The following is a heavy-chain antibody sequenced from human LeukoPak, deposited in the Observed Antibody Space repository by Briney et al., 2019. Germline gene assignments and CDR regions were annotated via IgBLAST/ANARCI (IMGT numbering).Heavy chain of an antibody. D-gene: IGHD4/OR15-4a*01. Sequence: SETLSLTCTVSGGSVSTGNYYWSWIRQPPGKGLEWIGHMYYSGSTNYNPSLKSRVTISVDTSKNQFSLNLTSVTAADTAVYYCARGPRSMVTMNPYGVDVWGQGTTVTVSS. CDR1: GGSVSTGNYY. V-gene: IGHV4-61*01. J-gene: IGHJ6*02. CDR3: ARGPRSMVTMNPYGVDV. CDR2: MYYSGST.